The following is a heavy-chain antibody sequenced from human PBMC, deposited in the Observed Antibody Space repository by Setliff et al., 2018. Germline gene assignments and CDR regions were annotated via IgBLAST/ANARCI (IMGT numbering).Heavy chain of an antibody. V-gene: IGHV3-23*03. J-gene: IGHJ4*02. CDR2: IYSGDRNT. Sequence: PGGSLRLSCAASGFTFSTYAMSWVRQAPGKGLEWVSTIYSGDRNTFYTDSVKGRFTIFRDGSKNTLYLQMNSLRAEDTAVYYCARDGHNVYYFDYWGLGTLVTVSS. CDR3: ARDGHNVYYFDY. D-gene: IGHD1-1*01. CDR1: GFTFSTYA.